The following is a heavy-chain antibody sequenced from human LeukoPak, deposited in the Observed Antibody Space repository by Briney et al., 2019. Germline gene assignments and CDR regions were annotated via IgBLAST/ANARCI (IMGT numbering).Heavy chain of an antibody. CDR2: ISYDGSNK. Sequence: GRSLRLSCAASGFTFSSYAMHWVRQAPGKGIEWVAVISYDGSNKYYADSVKGRFTISRDDFKKTLYLQMNSLRAEDTAVYYCAREGQPYNWFDPWGQGTLVTVSS. V-gene: IGHV3-30*01. D-gene: IGHD6-13*01. CDR1: GFTFSSYA. J-gene: IGHJ5*02. CDR3: AREGQPYNWFDP.